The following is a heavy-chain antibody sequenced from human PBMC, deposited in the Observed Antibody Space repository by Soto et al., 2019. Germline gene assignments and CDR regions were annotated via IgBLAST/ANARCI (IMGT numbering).Heavy chain of an antibody. CDR2: IIPIFGTA. CDR3: ARSVSFRYQLLKRGMDV. D-gene: IGHD2-2*01. J-gene: IGHJ6*02. CDR1: GGTFSSYA. Sequence: QVQLVQSGAEVKKPGSSVKVSCKASGGTFSSYAISWVRQAPGQGLEWMGGIIPIFGTANYAQKFQGRVTFTADESTSTAYMELSSLRSEDTAVYYCARSVSFRYQLLKRGMDVWGQGTTVTVSS. V-gene: IGHV1-69*01.